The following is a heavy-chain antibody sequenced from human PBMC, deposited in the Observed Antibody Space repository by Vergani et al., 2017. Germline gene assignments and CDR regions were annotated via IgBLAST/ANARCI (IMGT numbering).Heavy chain of an antibody. J-gene: IGHJ5*02. CDR1: GYTFTSYY. CDR3: ARDSRYCSSTSCYVGRDWFDP. D-gene: IGHD2-2*01. CDR2: FNASGGST. Sequence: QVQLVQSGAEVKKPGASVKVSCKASGYTFTSYYMHWVRQAPGRGLEWMGIFNASGGSTNSAQKFQDRVTMTRDTSTSTVYMELSSLRSEDTAVYYCARDSRYCSSTSCYVGRDWFDPWGQGTLVTVSS. V-gene: IGHV1-46*01.